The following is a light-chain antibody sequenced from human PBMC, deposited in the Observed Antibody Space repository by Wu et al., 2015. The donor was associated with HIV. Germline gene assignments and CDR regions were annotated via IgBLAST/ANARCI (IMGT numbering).Light chain of an antibody. CDR1: QSVSSY. Sequence: EIVMTQSPVTLSVSPGERATLSCRASQSVSSYLAWYQQKPGQAPRLLIYDASNRATGIPARFSGSGSGTDFTLTISSLEPEDFAVYYCQQRSNWPGAFGGGTKVEIK. J-gene: IGKJ4*01. CDR3: QQRSNWPGA. CDR2: DAS. V-gene: IGKV3-11*01.